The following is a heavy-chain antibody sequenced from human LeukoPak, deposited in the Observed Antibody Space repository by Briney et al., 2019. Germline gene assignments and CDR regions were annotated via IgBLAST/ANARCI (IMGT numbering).Heavy chain of an antibody. CDR3: ATPQVWGSYRYSQY. D-gene: IGHD3-16*02. CDR2: ISYDGRDQ. Sequence: GGSLRLSCVASGFSLRGYAMHWVRQAPGKGGLEWVTMISYDGRDQYYADSVKGRFTISRDNSKNTLYLQMNSLRAEDTAVYYCATPQVWGSYRYSQYWGQGTLVTVSS. V-gene: IGHV3-30-3*01. CDR1: GFSLRGYA. J-gene: IGHJ4*02.